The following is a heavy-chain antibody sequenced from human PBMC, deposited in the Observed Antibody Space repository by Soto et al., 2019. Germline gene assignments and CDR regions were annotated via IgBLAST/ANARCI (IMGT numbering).Heavy chain of an antibody. Sequence: GGSLRLSCAASGFTFSSYAMSWVRQAPGKGLEWVSAISGSGGSTYYADSVKGRFTISRDNSKNTLYLQMNSLRAEDTAVYYCAKDTTMIVVVKPLLTYFDYWGQGTLVTVSS. V-gene: IGHV3-23*01. CDR1: GFTFSSYA. D-gene: IGHD3-22*01. CDR2: ISGSGGST. CDR3: AKDTTMIVVVKPLLTYFDY. J-gene: IGHJ4*02.